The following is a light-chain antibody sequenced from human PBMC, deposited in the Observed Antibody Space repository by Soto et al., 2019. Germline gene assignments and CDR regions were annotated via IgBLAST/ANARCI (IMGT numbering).Light chain of an antibody. Sequence: ILVTQTPSALILSVGDSVTISXRGSKSIFSYLDWYQQQAGKXPKTLXXAPXSLQSGVPSRFNDSGSGKDFTLTISSLQPEYLATYYCQQSYRNPVRTFGQGTKVDIK. CDR2: APX. CDR3: QQSYRNPVRT. J-gene: IGKJ1*01. CDR1: KSIFSY. V-gene: IGKV1-39*01.